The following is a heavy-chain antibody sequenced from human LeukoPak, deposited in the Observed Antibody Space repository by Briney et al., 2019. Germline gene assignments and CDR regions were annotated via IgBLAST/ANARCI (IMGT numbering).Heavy chain of an antibody. CDR1: GFTFSTYW. V-gene: IGHV3-7*03. J-gene: IGHJ4*02. Sequence: GGSLRLSCAASGFTFSTYWMSWVRQAPGKGLEWVANIKQDGSEKYYVDSVKGRFTISRDNAKNSLYLQMNSLRAEDTAVYYCARDRTGGGYFGSTFDDWGQGTQVTVSS. D-gene: IGHD1-26*01. CDR3: ARDRTGGGYFGSTFDD. CDR2: IKQDGSEK.